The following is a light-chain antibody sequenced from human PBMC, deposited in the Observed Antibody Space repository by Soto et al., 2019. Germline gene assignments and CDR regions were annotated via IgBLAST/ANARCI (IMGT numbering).Light chain of an antibody. CDR3: QQYDNLSTYT. V-gene: IGKV1-33*01. Sequence: DIQMTQSPSSLSASVGDRVTITCQASQDISNYLNWYQQKPGKAPKLLIYDASNLETGVPSRFSRSGYGTDFTFTISSLQPEDIATYYCQQYDNLSTYTLGQGTKVDIK. J-gene: IGKJ2*01. CDR1: QDISNY. CDR2: DAS.